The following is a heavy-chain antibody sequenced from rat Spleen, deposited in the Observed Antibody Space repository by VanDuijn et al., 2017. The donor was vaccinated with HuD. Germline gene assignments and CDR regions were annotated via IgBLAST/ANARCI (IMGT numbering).Heavy chain of an antibody. D-gene: IGHD2-7*01. CDR3: GRQGYLRDWYFDF. J-gene: IGHJ1*01. CDR1: GFTFSDCY. Sequence: EVQLVESDGGLVQPGRSLKLSCATSGFTFSDCYMAWVRQAPTKGLEWVATISYDGSGTYYRDSVKGRFTVSRNNAKTTLYLEMDSLRSEDTATYYCGRQGYLRDWYFDFWGPGTMVTVSS. V-gene: IGHV5-29*01. CDR2: ISYDGSGT.